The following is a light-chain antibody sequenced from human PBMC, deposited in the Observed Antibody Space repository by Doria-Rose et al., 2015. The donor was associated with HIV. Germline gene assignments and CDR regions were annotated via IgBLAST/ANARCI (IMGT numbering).Light chain of an antibody. J-gene: IGKJ2*01. CDR1: RRISSW. V-gene: IGKV1-5*03. CDR2: KAS. CDR3: QHYDTYPYT. Sequence: TQSPSTLSASVGDRVAITCRASRRISSWLAWYQQKPGKAPKLLIYKASILESGVPSRFSGRGSGTEFTLTISSLQPDDFATYYCQHYDTYPYTFGQGTRPQI.